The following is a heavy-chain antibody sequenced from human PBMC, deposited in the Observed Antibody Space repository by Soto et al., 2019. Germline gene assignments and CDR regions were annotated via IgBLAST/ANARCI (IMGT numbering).Heavy chain of an antibody. CDR3: AMARGDYAGDNWFDP. D-gene: IGHD4-17*01. Sequence: GASVTVSCKASGGTFSSYAISWVRQAPGQGLEWMGGIIPIFGAANYAQKFQGRVTITADESTSTAYMELSSLRSEDTAVYYCAMARGDYAGDNWFDPWGQGTLVTVSS. CDR1: GGTFSSYA. V-gene: IGHV1-69*13. CDR2: IIPIFGAA. J-gene: IGHJ5*02.